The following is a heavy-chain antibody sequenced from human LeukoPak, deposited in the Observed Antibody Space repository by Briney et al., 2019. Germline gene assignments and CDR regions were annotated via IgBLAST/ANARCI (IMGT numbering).Heavy chain of an antibody. CDR2: IYYSGST. V-gene: IGHV4-59*11. D-gene: IGHD6-19*01. Sequence: SETLSLTCTASGGSISSHYWSWIRQPPGKGLEWLGYIYYSGSTNYNPSLKSRVTISVDTSKNQFSLKLSSVTAADTAVYYCARVGEGDSSGWYFVFDYWGQGTLVTVSS. J-gene: IGHJ4*02. CDR3: ARVGEGDSSGWYFVFDY. CDR1: GGSISSHY.